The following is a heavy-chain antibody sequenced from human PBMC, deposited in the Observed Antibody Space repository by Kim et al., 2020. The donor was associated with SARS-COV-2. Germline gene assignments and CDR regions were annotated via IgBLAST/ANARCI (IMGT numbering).Heavy chain of an antibody. J-gene: IGHJ4*02. CDR1: GFTFDDYA. D-gene: IGHD3-10*01. CDR3: AKDRGSYGSGSYVFDY. CDR2: ISWNSGSI. V-gene: IGHV3-9*01. Sequence: GGSLRLSCAASGFTFDDYAMHWVRQAPGKGLEWVSGISWNSGSIGYADSVKGRFTISRDNAKNSLYLQMNSLRAEDTALYYCAKDRGSYGSGSYVFDYWGQGTLVTVSS.